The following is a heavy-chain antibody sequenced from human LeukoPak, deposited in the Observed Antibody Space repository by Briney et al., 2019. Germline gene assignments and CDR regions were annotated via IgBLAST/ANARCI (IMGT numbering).Heavy chain of an antibody. Sequence: GGSLRLSCAASGFTFGSYGMHWVRQAPGKGLEWVAFIRYDGNNIYYADSVKGRFTISRDNSKNTLYLQMNSLRAEDTAVYYCAKDRGGYVWGSYPPSDYWGQGTLVTVSS. CDR1: GFTFGSYG. V-gene: IGHV3-30*02. CDR3: AKDRGGYVWGSYPPSDY. J-gene: IGHJ4*02. CDR2: IRYDGNNI. D-gene: IGHD3-16*02.